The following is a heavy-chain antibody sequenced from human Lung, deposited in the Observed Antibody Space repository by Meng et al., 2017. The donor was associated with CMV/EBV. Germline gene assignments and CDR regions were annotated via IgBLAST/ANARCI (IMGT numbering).Heavy chain of an antibody. Sequence: QLQLAQAGAEVKQPGSSVKVACKTSGRSCSTYTFSWVRQAPGQGLEWMGGLIPVLNKAKSAPRFQDRVTFTADETTTTAYMELSSLTFEGTAVYFCARGRGNQPLFDFWGQGTLVTVSS. CDR3: ARGRGNQPLFDF. CDR2: LIPVLNKA. J-gene: IGHJ4*02. V-gene: IGHV1-69*10. D-gene: IGHD2/OR15-2a*01. CDR1: GRSCSTYT.